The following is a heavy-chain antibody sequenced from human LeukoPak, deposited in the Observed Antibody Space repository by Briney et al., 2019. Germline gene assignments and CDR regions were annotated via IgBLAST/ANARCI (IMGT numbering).Heavy chain of an antibody. CDR2: INQDGGTT. Sequence: GGSLRLSCAASGFTFRSLWMSWVRQAPGRGPEWVAHINQDGGTTYYVASVKGRFTISRDNPKNSLSLQMSSLRAEDTAVYYCTKDRQGPNQYHMDVWGKGTTVTVSS. V-gene: IGHV3-7*01. CDR3: TKDRQGPNQYHMDV. CDR1: GFTFRSLW. J-gene: IGHJ6*03.